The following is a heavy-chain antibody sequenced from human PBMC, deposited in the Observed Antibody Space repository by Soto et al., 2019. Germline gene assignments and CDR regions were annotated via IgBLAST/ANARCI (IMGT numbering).Heavy chain of an antibody. J-gene: IGHJ4*02. CDR1: GFTFSSYS. CDR3: AKKVNSGSGSQFFDY. V-gene: IGHV3-23*01. CDR2: FRSGGDDDTT. Sequence: EVQLLESGGGLVQPGGSLRLSCAASGFTFSSYSMSWVRQAPGKGLEWVSGFRSGGDDDTTYYADSVRGRFTISRDNSKTTLVLQMNSLRAEDTAIYYCAKKVNSGSGSQFFDYWGQGTLVTVSS. D-gene: IGHD3-10*01.